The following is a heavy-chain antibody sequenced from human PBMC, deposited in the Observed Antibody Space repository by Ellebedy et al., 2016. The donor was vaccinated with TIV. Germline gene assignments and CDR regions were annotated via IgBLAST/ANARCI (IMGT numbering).Heavy chain of an antibody. J-gene: IGHJ6*02. V-gene: IGHV1-2*02. Sequence: AASVKVSCKASGYTFTGYYMHWVRQAPGQGLEWMGWINPNSGGTNYAQRFQGRVTMTRDTSISTAYTELSRLRSDDTAVYYCARASADSSGWYKYYYYGMDVWGQGTTVTVSS. D-gene: IGHD6-19*01. CDR2: INPNSGGT. CDR1: GYTFTGYY. CDR3: ARASADSSGWYKYYYYGMDV.